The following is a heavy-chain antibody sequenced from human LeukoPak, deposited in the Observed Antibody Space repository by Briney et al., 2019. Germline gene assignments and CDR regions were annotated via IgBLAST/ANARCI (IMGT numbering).Heavy chain of an antibody. Sequence: GESLKISCKGSGYSFTSYRIGWVRQMPGKGLGWMGIIYPGDSDTRYSPSFQGQVTISADKSISTAYLQWSSLKASDTAMYYCARSKWELLPDDAFDIWGQGTMVTVSS. D-gene: IGHD1-26*01. V-gene: IGHV5-51*01. J-gene: IGHJ3*02. CDR1: GYSFTSYR. CDR3: ARSKWELLPDDAFDI. CDR2: IYPGDSDT.